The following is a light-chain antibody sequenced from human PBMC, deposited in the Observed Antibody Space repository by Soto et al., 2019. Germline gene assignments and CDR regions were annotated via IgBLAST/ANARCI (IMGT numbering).Light chain of an antibody. CDR2: AAS. J-gene: IGKJ2*01. Sequence: DIQMTQSPSSLSASVGDRVTITCRASQSISNYLNWYQQKPGKAPKLLIYAASSLQSGVPSRFSGSGSGTHFPLTISSLQPEDFATYYCQQSYSTLHTFGQGTKLEIK. CDR1: QSISNY. CDR3: QQSYSTLHT. V-gene: IGKV1-39*01.